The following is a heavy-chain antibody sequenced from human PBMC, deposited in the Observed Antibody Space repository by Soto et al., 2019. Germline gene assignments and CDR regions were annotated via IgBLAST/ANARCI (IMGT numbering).Heavy chain of an antibody. V-gene: IGHV4-34*01. CDR2: INHSGST. CDR3: ARGRIVGATRRVYFDY. CDR1: GGSFSCYY. Sequence: SETLSLTCAVYGGSFSCYYWSWIRQPPGKGLEWIGEINHSGSTNYNPSLKSRVTISVDTSKNQFSLKLSSVTAADTAVYYCARGRIVGATRRVYFDYWGQGTLVTVSS. J-gene: IGHJ4*02. D-gene: IGHD1-26*01.